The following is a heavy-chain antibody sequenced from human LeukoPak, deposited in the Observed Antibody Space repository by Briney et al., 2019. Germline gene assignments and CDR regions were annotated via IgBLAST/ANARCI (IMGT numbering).Heavy chain of an antibody. CDR1: GYTFTSYG. V-gene: IGHV1-18*01. CDR3: ARDRAVLLWFGELSSSWFDP. J-gene: IGHJ5*02. D-gene: IGHD3-10*01. Sequence: GASVKVSCKASGYTFTSYGISWVRQAPGQGLEWMGWISAYNGNTNYAQKLQGRVTMTTDTSTSTAYMELRSLRSDDTAVYYCARDRAVLLWFGELSSSWFDPWGQGTLVTVS. CDR2: ISAYNGNT.